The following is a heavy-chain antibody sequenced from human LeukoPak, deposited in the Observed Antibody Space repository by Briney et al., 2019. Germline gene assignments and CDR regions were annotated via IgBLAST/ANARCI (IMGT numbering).Heavy chain of an antibody. CDR3: ARSGNYYGYYMDV. D-gene: IGHD2/OR15-2a*01. CDR1: GGSISSYY. V-gene: IGHV4-4*09. J-gene: IGHJ6*03. CDR2: IYTSGST. Sequence: PSETLSLTCTVSGGSISSYYWSWIRQPPGKGLEWIGYIYTSGSTNYNPSLKSRVTISVDTSNNQFSLKLSSVTAADTAVYYCARSGNYYGYYMDVWGKGTAVTVSS.